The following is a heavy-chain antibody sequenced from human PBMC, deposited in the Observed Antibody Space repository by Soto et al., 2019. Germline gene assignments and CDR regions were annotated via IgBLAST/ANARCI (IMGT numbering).Heavy chain of an antibody. CDR2: ISSSSSTI. D-gene: IGHD2-2*01. Sequence: GGSLRLSCAASGFTFSSYSMNWVRQAPGKGLEWVSYISSSSSTIYYADSVKGRFTISRDNAKNSLYLQMNSLRAEDTAVYYCARAWTGYCSSTSCLNWFNPWGQGTLVTVSS. V-gene: IGHV3-48*01. CDR3: ARAWTGYCSSTSCLNWFNP. CDR1: GFTFSSYS. J-gene: IGHJ5*02.